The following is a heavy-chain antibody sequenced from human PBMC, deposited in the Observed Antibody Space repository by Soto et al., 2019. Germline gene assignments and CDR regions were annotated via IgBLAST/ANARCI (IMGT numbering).Heavy chain of an antibody. D-gene: IGHD6-6*01. Sequence: SETLSLTCTVSGGSISSYYWSWIRQPPGKGLEWIGYIYYSGSTNYNPSLKSRVTISVDTSKNQFSQKLSSVTAADTAVYYCARRYSSSSMWWFDPWGQGTLVTVSS. V-gene: IGHV4-59*08. J-gene: IGHJ5*02. CDR1: GGSISSYY. CDR3: ARRYSSSSMWWFDP. CDR2: IYYSGST.